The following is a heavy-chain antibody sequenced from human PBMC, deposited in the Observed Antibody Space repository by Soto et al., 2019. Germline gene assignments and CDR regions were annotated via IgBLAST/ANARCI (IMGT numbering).Heavy chain of an antibody. Sequence: ASETLSLTCTVSGGSISSGGYYWSWIRQHPGKGLEWIGYIYYSGSTYYNPSLKSRVTISVDTSENQFSLKLSSVTAADTAVYYCARAVVPAANYGMDVWGQGTTVTVSS. CDR2: IYYSGST. CDR1: GGSISSGGYY. J-gene: IGHJ6*02. D-gene: IGHD2-2*01. V-gene: IGHV4-31*03. CDR3: ARAVVPAANYGMDV.